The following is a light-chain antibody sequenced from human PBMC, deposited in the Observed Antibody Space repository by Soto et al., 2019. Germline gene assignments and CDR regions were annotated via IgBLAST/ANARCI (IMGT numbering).Light chain of an antibody. J-gene: IGKJ2*01. CDR2: SAS. CDR3: QQLNSYPYT. CDR1: QGISSY. V-gene: IGKV1-9*01. Sequence: DIQLTQSPSFLSASVGDRVTITCRASQGISSYLAWYQQRPGKDPKLLIYSASTLQSGVPSRFSGSESGTEFTLTISSLQPADFATYYCQQLNSYPYTFGQGTRLEIK.